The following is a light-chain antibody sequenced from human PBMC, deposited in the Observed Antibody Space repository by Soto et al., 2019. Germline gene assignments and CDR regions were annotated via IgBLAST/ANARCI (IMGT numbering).Light chain of an antibody. V-gene: IGKV3-11*01. CDR1: ENINTY. Sequence: VVLTQSPATLSVSPGERATLSCRASENINTYLAWYQQKPGQAPKLLIYDASNRATGIPDRFSASGSGTDFTLTISSLEPEDFAVYYCQHRNNWPLTFGGGTTVEIK. J-gene: IGKJ4*01. CDR2: DAS. CDR3: QHRNNWPLT.